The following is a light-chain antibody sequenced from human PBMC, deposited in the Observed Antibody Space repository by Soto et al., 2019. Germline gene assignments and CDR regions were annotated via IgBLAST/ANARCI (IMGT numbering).Light chain of an antibody. CDR3: FSFTTDWTHV. V-gene: IGLV2-14*01. CDR2: EVS. J-gene: IGLJ1*01. Sequence: LTQPASVSGSPGQSITISCTGSSSDIGAYNYVSWFQQYPGKAPKLIISEVSNRPSGVSNRFSGSKSGTAASLTISGLQTEDEADYFCFSFTTDWTHVFGTGTKVTV. CDR1: SSDIGAYNY.